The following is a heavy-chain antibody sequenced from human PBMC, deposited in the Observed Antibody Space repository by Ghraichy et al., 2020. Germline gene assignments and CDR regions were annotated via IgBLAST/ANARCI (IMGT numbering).Heavy chain of an antibody. CDR2: MNPNSGNT. Sequence: ASVKVSCKASGYTFTSYDINWVRQATGQGLEWMGWMNPNSGNTGYAQKFQGRVTMTRNTSISTAYMELSSLRSEDTAVYYCARTPGYCSGGSCYSGYWYFDLWGRGTLVTVSS. V-gene: IGHV1-8*01. D-gene: IGHD2-15*01. CDR3: ARTPGYCSGGSCYSGYWYFDL. J-gene: IGHJ2*01. CDR1: GYTFTSYD.